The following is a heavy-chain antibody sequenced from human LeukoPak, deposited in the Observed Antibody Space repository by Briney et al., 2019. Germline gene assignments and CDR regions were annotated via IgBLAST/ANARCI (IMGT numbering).Heavy chain of an antibody. CDR1: GFTFSSYA. J-gene: IGHJ3*02. V-gene: IGHV3-23*01. CDR2: ISGSGGST. D-gene: IGHD3-3*01. CDR3: AKGRSAWGSDGFDI. Sequence: GGSLRLSCAASGFTFSSYAMSGVRQAPGKGLEWVSAISGSGGSTYYADSVKGRFTISRDNSKNTLYLQMDSLTAEDTAVYYCAKGRSAWGSDGFDIWGQGTMVTVSS.